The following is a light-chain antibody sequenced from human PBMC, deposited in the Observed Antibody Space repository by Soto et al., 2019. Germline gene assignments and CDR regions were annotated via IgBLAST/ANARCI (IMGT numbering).Light chain of an antibody. CDR2: DAS. J-gene: IGKJ3*01. Sequence: DIQMTQSPSSLSASVGDRVTITCQASHDITSFLTWYQHKPGRAPKLLIYDASMLEAGVPTRCSVNGTGTHFTFTISSLQPEDVATYYCQHCDYLYIFGPGTTVDFK. CDR1: HDITSF. V-gene: IGKV1-33*01. CDR3: QHCDYLYI.